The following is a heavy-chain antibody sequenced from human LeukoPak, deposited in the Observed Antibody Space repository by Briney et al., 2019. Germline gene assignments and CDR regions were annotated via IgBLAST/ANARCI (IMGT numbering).Heavy chain of an antibody. Sequence: ASVKVSCKASGYTFTSYGISWVRQAPGQGLEWMGWISAYNGNTNYAQKLQGRVTVTTDTSTSTAYMELRSLRSDDTAVYYCARAASRVVPAAMGGNWFDPWGQGTLVTVSS. CDR1: GYTFTSYG. CDR2: ISAYNGNT. V-gene: IGHV1-18*01. J-gene: IGHJ5*02. D-gene: IGHD2-2*01. CDR3: ARAASRVVPAAMGGNWFDP.